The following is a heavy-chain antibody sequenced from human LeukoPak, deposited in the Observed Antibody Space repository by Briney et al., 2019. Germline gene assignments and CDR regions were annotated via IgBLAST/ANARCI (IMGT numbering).Heavy chain of an antibody. D-gene: IGHD3-22*01. V-gene: IGHV4-39*07. CDR2: INHSGST. CDR3: AREAYYYDSSGYYNWFDP. Sequence: SETLSLTCTVSGGSISSSSYYWSWIRQPPGKGLEWIGEINHSGSTNYNPSLKSRVTISVDTSKNQFSLKLSSVTAADTAVYYCAREAYYYDSSGYYNWFDPWGQGTLVTVSS. J-gene: IGHJ5*02. CDR1: GGSISSSSYY.